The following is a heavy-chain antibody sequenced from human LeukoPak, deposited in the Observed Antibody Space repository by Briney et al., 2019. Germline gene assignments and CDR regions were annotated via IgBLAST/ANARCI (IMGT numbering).Heavy chain of an antibody. J-gene: IGHJ4*02. D-gene: IGHD6-13*01. CDR3: AREDSSSWYNRGGIGY. Sequence: PSETLSFTCTVSGVSISSYYWSWIRQPAGKGLEWIGRIYTSGSTNYNPSLKSRVTMSVDTSKNQFSLKLSSVTAADTAVYYCAREDSSSWYNRGGIGYWGQGTLVTVSS. V-gene: IGHV4-4*07. CDR2: IYTSGST. CDR1: GVSISSYY.